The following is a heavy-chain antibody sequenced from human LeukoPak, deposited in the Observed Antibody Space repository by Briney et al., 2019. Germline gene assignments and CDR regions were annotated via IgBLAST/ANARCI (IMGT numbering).Heavy chain of an antibody. J-gene: IGHJ4*02. CDR3: ARKTDSGGQGDY. D-gene: IGHD3-22*01. Sequence: PGGSLRLSCAASGFNFRGSGIHWVRQAPGQGLEWVTFIQYDGSQKYYADSVKGRITISRDNSKNTLYLQMNSLRAEDTAVYYCARKTDSGGQGDYWGPGTLVTVSS. CDR1: GFNFRGSG. V-gene: IGHV3-30*02. CDR2: IQYDGSQK.